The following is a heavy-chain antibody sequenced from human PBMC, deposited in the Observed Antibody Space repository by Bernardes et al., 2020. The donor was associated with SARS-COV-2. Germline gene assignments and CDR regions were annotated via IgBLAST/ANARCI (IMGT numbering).Heavy chain of an antibody. CDR1: GFILSSYW. D-gene: IGHD2-2*01. CDR2: IKQDGSEK. V-gene: IGHV3-7*03. Sequence: AGSLRLSCAAFGFILSSYWLSWVRQAPGKGLEWVANIKQDGSEKYYEDSVQGRFTISRDNAKNSLFLQMNSLRGEDMAVYYCARIGYCSSTSCYRPDDAFDIWGQGTMVSVSS. CDR3: ARIGYCSSTSCYRPDDAFDI. J-gene: IGHJ3*02.